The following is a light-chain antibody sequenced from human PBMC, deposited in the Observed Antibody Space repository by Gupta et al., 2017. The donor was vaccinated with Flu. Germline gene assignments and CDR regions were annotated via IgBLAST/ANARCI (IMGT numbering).Light chain of an antibody. CDR3: QQSQSFPLT. V-gene: IGKV1-12*01. Sequence: DLQMPQSPSSPSAFVGDSVTITCRASQGINSHLAWFQLKPGRAPNLLIYTTSDLQSGVPSRFSGSGSGTDFTLTIGSLQPEDFATYYCQQSQSFPLTFGPGTKVDI. CDR2: TTS. CDR1: QGINSH. J-gene: IGKJ3*01.